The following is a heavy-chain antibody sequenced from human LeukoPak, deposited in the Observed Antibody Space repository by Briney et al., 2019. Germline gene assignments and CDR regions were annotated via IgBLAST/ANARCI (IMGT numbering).Heavy chain of an antibody. J-gene: IGHJ5*02. CDR2: IYYSGST. D-gene: IGHD3-3*01. V-gene: IGHV4-39*07. Sequence: SETLSLTCTVSGGSISSSSYYWGWIRQPPGKGLEWIGSIYYSGSTYYNPSLKSRVTISVDTSKNQFSLKLSSVTAADTAVYYCARASRRVFGVVIISGWFDPWGQGTLVTVSS. CDR3: ARASRRVFGVVIISGWFDP. CDR1: GGSISSSSYY.